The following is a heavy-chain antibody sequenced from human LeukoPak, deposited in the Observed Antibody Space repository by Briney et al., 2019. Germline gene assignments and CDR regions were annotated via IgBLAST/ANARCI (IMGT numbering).Heavy chain of an antibody. CDR1: GFLYSIYA. Sequence: PGGSLRLFCAPSGFLYSIYAMSVLRGAPGKAVEWVSEISYDFDTYHADSVQGRFTISRANSRNTLYLQMTRLGAEDTAVYYCARGNSGHCAGATCYALDYWGQGTLVTVSS. D-gene: IGHD2-2*01. J-gene: IGHJ4*02. CDR3: ARGNSGHCAGATCYALDY. V-gene: IGHV3-23*01. CDR2: ISYDFDT.